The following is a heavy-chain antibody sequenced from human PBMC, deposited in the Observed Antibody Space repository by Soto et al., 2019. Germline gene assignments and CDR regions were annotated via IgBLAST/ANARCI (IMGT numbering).Heavy chain of an antibody. CDR2: ISWNSGSI. V-gene: IGHV3-9*01. J-gene: IGHJ4*02. CDR1: GFTFDDYA. CDR3: AKDKERYSGYDSFDY. Sequence: GGSLRLSCAASGFTFDDYAMHWVRQAPGKGLEWVSGISWNSGSIGYADSVKGRFTISRDNAKNSLYLQMNSLRAEDTALYYCAKDKERYSGYDSFDYWGQGTLVTVSS. D-gene: IGHD5-12*01.